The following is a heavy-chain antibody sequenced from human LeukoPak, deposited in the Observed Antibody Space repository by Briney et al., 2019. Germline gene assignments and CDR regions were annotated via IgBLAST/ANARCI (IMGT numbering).Heavy chain of an antibody. Sequence: PGGSLRLSCSASGFGFGGHGMSWVRQVPGKGLEWVSGINWSGGSTGYADPVRGGFTISRDNAKNSLYLQMDSLTAEDTALYYCARAPITSPFYFDHWGQGTLVTVSS. D-gene: IGHD2-2*01. V-gene: IGHV3-20*04. J-gene: IGHJ4*02. CDR3: ARAPITSPFYFDH. CDR2: INWSGGST. CDR1: GFGFGGHG.